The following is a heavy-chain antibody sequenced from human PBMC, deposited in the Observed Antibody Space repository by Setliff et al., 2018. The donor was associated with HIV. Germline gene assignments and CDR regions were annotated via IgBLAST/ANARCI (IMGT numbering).Heavy chain of an antibody. CDR1: GYTFTNYA. J-gene: IGHJ6*03. D-gene: IGHD3-10*01. CDR2: INTDTGNP. V-gene: IGHV7-4-1*02. CDR3: ARDESDSLYYMDYYYMDV. Sequence: ASVKVSCKASGYTFTNYAINWVRQAPGQGLEWVGWINTDTGNPTYAQGFTGRFVFSLDTSVNTAYLQISSLKTEDTAVYYCARDESDSLYYMDYYYMDVWGKGTTVTVSS.